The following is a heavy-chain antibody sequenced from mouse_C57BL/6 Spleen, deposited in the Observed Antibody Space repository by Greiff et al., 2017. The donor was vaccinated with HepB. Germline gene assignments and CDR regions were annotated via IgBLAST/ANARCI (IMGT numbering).Heavy chain of an antibody. CDR1: GYSITSGYG. CDR3: ARTARIKY. J-gene: IGHJ2*01. V-gene: IGHV3-2*02. D-gene: IGHD1-2*01. CDR2: ISYSGST. Sequence: DVKLQESGPGLVKPSQSLSLTCTVTGYSITSGYGWNWIRQFPGNKLEWMGYISYSGSTNYNPSLKSRTPITRDTSKNQFFLQLNYVTTKDTATYYCARTARIKYWGQGTTLTVSS.